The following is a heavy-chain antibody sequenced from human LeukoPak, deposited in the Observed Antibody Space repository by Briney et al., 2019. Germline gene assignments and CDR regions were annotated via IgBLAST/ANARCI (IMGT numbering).Heavy chain of an antibody. V-gene: IGHV4-34*01. CDR3: ARGSGGATRYFDY. Sequence: SETLSLTCTVSGGSISSYYWSWIRQPPGKGLEWIGEINHSGSTNYNPSLKSRVTISVDTSKNQFSLKLSSVTAADTAVYYCARGSGGATRYFDYWGQGTLVTVSS. CDR2: INHSGST. D-gene: IGHD1-26*01. J-gene: IGHJ4*02. CDR1: GGSISSYY.